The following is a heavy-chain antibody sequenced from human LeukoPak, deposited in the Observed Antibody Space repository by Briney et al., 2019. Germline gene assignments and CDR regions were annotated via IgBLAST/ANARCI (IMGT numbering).Heavy chain of an antibody. CDR2: MNPNSGNT. D-gene: IGHD6-13*01. CDR1: GYTFTSYD. Sequence: ASVKVSCKASGYTFTSYDINWVRQATGQGLEWMGWMNPNSGNTGYAQKFQGRVTITRNTSISTAYMELSRLRSEDTAVYYCGRHGIAAAGTDAFDIWGQGTMVTVSS. CDR3: GRHGIAAAGTDAFDI. V-gene: IGHV1-8*03. J-gene: IGHJ3*02.